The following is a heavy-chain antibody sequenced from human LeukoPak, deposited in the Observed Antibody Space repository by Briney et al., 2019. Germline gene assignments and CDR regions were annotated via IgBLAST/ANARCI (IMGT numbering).Heavy chain of an antibody. CDR2: IWYDGSNK. CDR3: ARTDRRLIAALGGDAFDI. D-gene: IGHD6-6*01. J-gene: IGHJ3*02. V-gene: IGHV3-33*01. CDR1: GFTFSSYG. Sequence: GGSLRPSCAASGFTFSSYGMHWVRQAPGKGLEWVAVIWYDGSNKYYADSVKGRFTISRDNSKNTLYLQMNSLRAEDTAVYYCARTDRRLIAALGGDAFDIWGQGTMVTVSS.